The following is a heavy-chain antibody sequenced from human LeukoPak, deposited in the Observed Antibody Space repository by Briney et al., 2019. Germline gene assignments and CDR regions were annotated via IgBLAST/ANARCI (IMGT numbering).Heavy chain of an antibody. Sequence: KPGGSRRLSCAASGFTFSSYSMNWVRQAPGKGLEWVSSISSSSSYIYYADSVKGRFTTSRDNAKNSLYLQMNSLRAEDTAVYYCARHSGRIVSDAFDIWGQGTMVTVSS. J-gene: IGHJ3*02. D-gene: IGHD5-12*01. V-gene: IGHV3-21*01. CDR2: ISSSSSYI. CDR3: ARHSGRIVSDAFDI. CDR1: GFTFSSYS.